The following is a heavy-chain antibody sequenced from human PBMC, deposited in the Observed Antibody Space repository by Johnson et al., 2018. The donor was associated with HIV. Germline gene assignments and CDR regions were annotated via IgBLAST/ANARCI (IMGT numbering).Heavy chain of an antibody. V-gene: IGHV3-20*04. CDR1: GFTFDDYG. CDR3: AREDPREFHGYGGDGFDI. D-gene: IGHD3-16*01. Sequence: VQLVESGGGVVRPGGSLRLSCAASGFTFDDYGMSWVRQAPGKGLEWVSGMNWNGDSTGYGDFVKGRFTISRDNAKNALYLQMNSLRAEDTALYYCAREDPREFHGYGGDGFDIWGKGTMVTVAS. J-gene: IGHJ3*02. CDR2: MNWNGDST.